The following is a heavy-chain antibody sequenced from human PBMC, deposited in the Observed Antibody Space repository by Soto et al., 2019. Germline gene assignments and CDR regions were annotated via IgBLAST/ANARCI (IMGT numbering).Heavy chain of an antibody. J-gene: IGHJ4*02. CDR2: ISGSGGST. CDR1: GFTFSSYA. CDR3: ASTYYDFWSGYYTGPQYGVGDY. Sequence: EVQLLESGGGLVQPGGSLRLSCAASGFTFSSYAMSWVRQAPGKGLEWVSAISGSGGSTYYADSVKGRFTISRDNSKNSLYLQMNSLRAEDTAVYYCASTYYDFWSGYYTGPQYGVGDYWCQGTLVTVSS. D-gene: IGHD3-3*01. V-gene: IGHV3-23*01.